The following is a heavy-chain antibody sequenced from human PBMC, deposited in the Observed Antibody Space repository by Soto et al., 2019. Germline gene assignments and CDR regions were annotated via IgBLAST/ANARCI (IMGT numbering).Heavy chain of an antibody. CDR2: IYHSGST. J-gene: IGHJ6*02. D-gene: IGHD5-12*01. Sequence: PSETLSLTCSVSGASINTDDHYWAWLRQPPGKGLEWIGYIYHSGSTHYNPSLKSRVTISVDTSKNQFSLKLSSVTAADTAVYYCAASCVACRGFNYYGMDVWGQGTTVTVSS. CDR1: GASINTDDHY. V-gene: IGHV4-30-4*01. CDR3: AASCVACRGFNYYGMDV.